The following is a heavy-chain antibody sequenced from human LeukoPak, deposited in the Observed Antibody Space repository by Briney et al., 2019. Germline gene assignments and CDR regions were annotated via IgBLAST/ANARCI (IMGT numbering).Heavy chain of an antibody. Sequence: SETLSLTRMVSVGSLSSGYWSWIRQPPGRGLEWIGYIYTSGSTNYKPSLKSRVTISGDTSKNQFALKLSSVTAADTAVYYCAKSYFDYSTYYSYYFNRWGQGALVTVSS. CDR3: AKSYFDYSTYYSYYFNR. V-gene: IGHV4-4*09. CDR2: IYTSGST. D-gene: IGHD4-11*01. CDR1: VGSLSSGY. J-gene: IGHJ4*02.